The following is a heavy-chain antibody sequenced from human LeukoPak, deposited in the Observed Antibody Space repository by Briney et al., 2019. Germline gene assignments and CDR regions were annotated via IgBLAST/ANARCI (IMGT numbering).Heavy chain of an antibody. CDR3: VKEQSSGSYRTADY. Sequence: GGSLRLSCAASGFTFSSCGMHWVRQAPGKGLEWVAVITYDGDTTYFEDSVKGRFAISRDTSKSTLYLQMNSLGAEDTAVYYCVKEQSSGSYRTADYWGQGTLVTVSS. J-gene: IGHJ4*02. D-gene: IGHD3-10*01. CDR1: GFTFSSCG. CDR2: ITYDGDTT. V-gene: IGHV3-30*18.